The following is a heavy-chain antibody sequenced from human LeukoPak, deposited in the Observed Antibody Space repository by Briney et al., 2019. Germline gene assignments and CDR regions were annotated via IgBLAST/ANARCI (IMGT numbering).Heavy chain of an antibody. Sequence: PGRSLRLSCAASGFTSSSYGMHWVRQAPGKGLEWVSLISYDGSNEYYADSVKGRFTISRDNSKNTLYLQMNSLRAEDTAVYYCARALGSGIYLYFDYWGQGTLVTVSS. J-gene: IGHJ4*02. V-gene: IGHV3-30*03. CDR2: ISYDGSNE. CDR3: ARALGSGIYLYFDY. CDR1: GFTSSSYG. D-gene: IGHD3-10*01.